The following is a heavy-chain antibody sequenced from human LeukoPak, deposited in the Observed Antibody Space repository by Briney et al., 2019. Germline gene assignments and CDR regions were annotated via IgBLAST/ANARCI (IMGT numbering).Heavy chain of an antibody. Sequence: GGSLRLSCAASGFTFSTYGMHWVRQAPGKGLEWVAVIWNDGSNKYCADSVKGRFTISRDNSKNTLYLQMNSPRVEDTAVYYCARDLGGWPFDYWGQGTLVTVSS. CDR3: ARDLGGWPFDY. V-gene: IGHV3-33*01. D-gene: IGHD6-19*01. CDR1: GFTFSTYG. CDR2: IWNDGSNK. J-gene: IGHJ4*02.